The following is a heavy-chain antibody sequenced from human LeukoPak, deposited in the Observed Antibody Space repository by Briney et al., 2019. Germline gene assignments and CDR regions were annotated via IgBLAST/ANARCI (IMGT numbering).Heavy chain of an antibody. J-gene: IGHJ4*02. V-gene: IGHV3-7*01. D-gene: IGHD1-1*01. Sequence: GGSLRLSCAASGFPFSSYWMSWVRQVPGKGLEWVASIKQDGSDKYYVDSVKGRFTISRDNAKNSLYLQLNSLRADDTAVYYCARLTGTTGFDYWGQGTLVSVSS. CDR3: ARLTGTTGFDY. CDR2: IKQDGSDK. CDR1: GFPFSSYW.